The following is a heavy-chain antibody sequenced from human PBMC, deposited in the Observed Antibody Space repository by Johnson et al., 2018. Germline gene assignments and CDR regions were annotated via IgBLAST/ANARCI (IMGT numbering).Heavy chain of an antibody. D-gene: IGHD1-26*01. J-gene: IGHJ6*02. Sequence: QVQLVESGGGVVQPGRSLRLSCAASGFTFSSYGMHWVRQAPGKGLEWVAVISYDGSNKYYADSVKGRFTISRDNSKNTLYLQMNSLRAEDAAVYYCAKVVNYYYYYGMDVWGQGTTVTVSS. CDR3: AKVVNYYYYYGMDV. CDR1: GFTFSSYG. V-gene: IGHV3-30*18. CDR2: ISYDGSNK.